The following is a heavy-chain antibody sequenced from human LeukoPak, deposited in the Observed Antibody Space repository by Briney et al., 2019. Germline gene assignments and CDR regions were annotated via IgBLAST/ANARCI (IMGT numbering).Heavy chain of an antibody. CDR3: ARLVGATGGY. Sequence: SETLSLTCAVYGGSFSGYYWSWIRRPPGKGLEWIGEINHSGSTNYNPSLKSRVTISVDTSKNQFSLKLSSVTAADTAVYYCARLVGATGGYCGQGTLVTVSS. V-gene: IGHV4-34*01. J-gene: IGHJ4*02. D-gene: IGHD1-26*01. CDR1: GGSFSGYY. CDR2: INHSGST.